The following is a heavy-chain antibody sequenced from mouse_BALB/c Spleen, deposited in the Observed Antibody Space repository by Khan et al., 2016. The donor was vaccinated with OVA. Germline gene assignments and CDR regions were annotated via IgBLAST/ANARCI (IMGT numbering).Heavy chain of an antibody. CDR2: INPSNGVT. Sequence: QVQLQQSGAELVKPGASVKLSCKASGYTFTSFYIYWVKQRPGQGLEGVGEINPSNGVTNFNEKFKSKATLTVDKSSSTAYMQLSSLTSEDSAVYYCTRGWYGSPFAYWGQGTLVTVS. D-gene: IGHD1-1*01. J-gene: IGHJ3*01. CDR1: GYTFTSFY. CDR3: TRGWYGSPFAY. V-gene: IGHV1S81*02.